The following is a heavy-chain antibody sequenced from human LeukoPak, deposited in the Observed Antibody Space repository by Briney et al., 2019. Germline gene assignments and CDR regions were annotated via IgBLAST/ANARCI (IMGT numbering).Heavy chain of an antibody. CDR1: GFTFNKYW. CDR2: INQDDXQI. Sequence: PGGSLRLSCAASGFTFNKYWLTWVRXAXGXGLEWVANINQDDXQIYYLESVEGRXTXXRDNAKNSLHLQMNSLRAEDTAIYYCARGYYYSGTYYLSFFDYWGKGTLVTVSS. D-gene: IGHD3-10*01. CDR3: ARGYYYSGTYYLSFFDY. J-gene: IGHJ4*02. V-gene: IGHV3-7*01.